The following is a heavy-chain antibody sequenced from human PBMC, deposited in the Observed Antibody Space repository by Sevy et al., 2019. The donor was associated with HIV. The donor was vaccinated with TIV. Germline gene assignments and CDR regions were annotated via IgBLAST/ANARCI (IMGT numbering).Heavy chain of an antibody. Sequence: GGSLRLSCVASGFTFSNSWMNWVRQAPGKGLEWLSYISGSSRIIHYADSMKGPFTISRDNAKSSLFLHMTNLRDEDTAIYYCVTEYMTRSSPDDAFDIWGQGTMVTVSS. CDR3: VTEYMTRSSPDDAFDI. J-gene: IGHJ3*02. CDR2: ISGSSRII. D-gene: IGHD6-13*01. V-gene: IGHV3-48*02. CDR1: GFTFSNSW.